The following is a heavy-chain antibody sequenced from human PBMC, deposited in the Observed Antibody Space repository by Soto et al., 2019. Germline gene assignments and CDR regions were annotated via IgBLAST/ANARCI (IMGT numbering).Heavy chain of an antibody. D-gene: IGHD2-15*01. J-gene: IGHJ6*02. Sequence: GASVKVSCKASGGTFSSYAISWVRQAPGQGLEGMGGIIPIFGTANYAQKFQGRVTITADESTSTDYMELSSLRSEDTAVYYCARERLSSVVTFHYYYYGMDVWGQGTTVTVSS. CDR1: GGTFSSYA. V-gene: IGHV1-69*13. CDR2: IIPIFGTA. CDR3: ARERLSSVVTFHYYYYGMDV.